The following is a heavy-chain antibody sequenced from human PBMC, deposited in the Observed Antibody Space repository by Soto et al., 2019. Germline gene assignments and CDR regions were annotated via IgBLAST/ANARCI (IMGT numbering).Heavy chain of an antibody. V-gene: IGHV1-69*14. CDR2: IIPIFPTP. CDR1: GGTFGNSA. Sequence: QVQLVQSGAEVKKPGSSVTVSCKASGGTFGNSAISWVRQAPGQGLEWMGGIIPIFPTPDYAQKFQGRVTITADKSTSKVYMELTGLRAEGTNVNCFARDNSRLKLGGNYYYGIDVWGQGTTFTVSS. J-gene: IGHJ6*02. CDR3: ARDNSRLKLGGNYYYGIDV. D-gene: IGHD6-25*01.